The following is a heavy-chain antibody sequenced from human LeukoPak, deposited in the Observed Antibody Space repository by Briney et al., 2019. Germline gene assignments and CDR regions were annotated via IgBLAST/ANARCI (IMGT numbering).Heavy chain of an antibody. Sequence: SETLSLTCAVYGGSFSGYYWSWIRQPPGKGLEWIGEINHSGSTNYNLSLKSRVTISVDTSKNQFSLKLSSVTAADTAVYYCARGIEVAGRVRFDPWGQGTLVTVSS. J-gene: IGHJ5*02. V-gene: IGHV4-34*01. CDR3: ARGIEVAGRVRFDP. CDR2: INHSGST. CDR1: GGSFSGYY. D-gene: IGHD6-19*01.